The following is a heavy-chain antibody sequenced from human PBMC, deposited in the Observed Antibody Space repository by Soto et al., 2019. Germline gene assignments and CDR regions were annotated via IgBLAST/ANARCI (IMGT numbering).Heavy chain of an antibody. CDR2: IRSKAYGGTT. J-gene: IGHJ4*02. V-gene: IGHV3-49*03. Sequence: PGGSLRLSRTASGFTFGDYAMSWFRQAPGKGLEWVGFIRSKAYGGTTGYAASVKDRFTISRDDSKSIAYLQMNSLKTEDTAVYYCTRPYYYDSTGYQRYWGQGTLVTVSS. CDR3: TRPYYYDSTGYQRY. D-gene: IGHD3-22*01. CDR1: GFTFGDYA.